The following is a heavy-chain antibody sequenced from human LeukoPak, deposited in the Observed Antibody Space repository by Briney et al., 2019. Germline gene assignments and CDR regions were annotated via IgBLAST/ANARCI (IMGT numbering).Heavy chain of an antibody. J-gene: IGHJ4*02. D-gene: IGHD4-23*01. CDR3: ARGPGNSGDY. CDR1: GFTVSSSY. CDR2: IYSGDTT. V-gene: IGHV3-66*01. Sequence: GGSLRLSCAASGFTVSSSYMSWIRQAPGKGLEWVSLIYSGDTTYYADSVKGRFTISRDNSKNTLYLQMNSLRAEDTAVYYCARGPGNSGDYWSQGTLVTVSS.